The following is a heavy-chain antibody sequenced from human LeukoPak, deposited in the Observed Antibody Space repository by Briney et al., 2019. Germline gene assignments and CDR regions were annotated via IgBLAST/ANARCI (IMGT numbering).Heavy chain of an antibody. V-gene: IGHV4-39*07. D-gene: IGHD2-2*01. Sequence: WVRQGPGKGLEWIGSIYYSGSTYYNPSLKSRVTISVDTSKNQFSLKLSSVTAADTAVYYCARVPKDIVVVPAAGAGDYWGQGALVTVSS. J-gene: IGHJ4*02. CDR2: IYYSGST. CDR3: ARVPKDIVVVPAAGAGDY.